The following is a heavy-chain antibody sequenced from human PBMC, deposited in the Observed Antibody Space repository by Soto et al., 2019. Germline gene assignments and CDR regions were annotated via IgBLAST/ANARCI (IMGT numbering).Heavy chain of an antibody. CDR1: GYIVTNYA. D-gene: IGHD3-10*01. CDR2: INAGDGNT. J-gene: IGHJ4*02. V-gene: IGHV1-3*01. CDR3: ARGSVSFDS. Sequence: QVHLVQSGAEVKKPGASVNVSCKASGYIVTNYAIHWVRQAPGQRLEWMGRINAGDGNTRYSQNFQDRVTITRDTSASTAYMQLSSLTSEDSTLYFCARGSVSFDSWGQGTLVTVSS.